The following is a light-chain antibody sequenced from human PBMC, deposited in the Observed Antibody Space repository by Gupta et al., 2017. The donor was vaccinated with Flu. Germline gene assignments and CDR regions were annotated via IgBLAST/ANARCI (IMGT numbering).Light chain of an antibody. Sequence: TNTCSATSSKIGINYFYWSHPPPEPPPNLLLYKDNRRPSAVPDRFSGSKYATSASLAIIWLQAEDEGDYYCAASDDSRSIWVFGGGTKLTVL. CDR1: SSKIGINY. CDR3: AASDDSRSIWV. CDR2: KDN. J-gene: IGLJ3*02. V-gene: IGLV1-47*01.